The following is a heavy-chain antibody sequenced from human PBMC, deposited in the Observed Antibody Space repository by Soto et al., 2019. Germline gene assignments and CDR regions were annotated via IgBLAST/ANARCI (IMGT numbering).Heavy chain of an antibody. J-gene: IGHJ5*02. Sequence: ASVKVSCKASGGTFSSYTISWVRQAPGQGLEWMVRIIPILGIANYAQKFQGRFTITADKSTSTAYMELSCLRSEDTAVYYCARDQDPAWGQGTLVTVSS. V-gene: IGHV1-69*04. CDR1: GGTFSSYT. CDR2: IIPILGIA. CDR3: ARDQDPA.